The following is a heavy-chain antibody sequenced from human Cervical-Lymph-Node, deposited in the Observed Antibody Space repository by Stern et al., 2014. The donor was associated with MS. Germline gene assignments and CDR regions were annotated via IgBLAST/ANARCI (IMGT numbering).Heavy chain of an antibody. D-gene: IGHD6-13*01. CDR1: GYTFIAYY. J-gene: IGHJ4*02. Sequence: QVQLVQSGAEVKKPGASVKVSCKASGYTFIAYYVHWVRQAPGQGLEWMGWYNPKSGGTKYAQKFQGMVTMTSDTSIRTAHMELRSLRSDDTAVYYCARDGGSSTWFVPTGTPPRLDYWGQGTPVTVSS. CDR2: YNPKSGGT. CDR3: ARDGGSSTWFVPTGTPPRLDY. V-gene: IGHV1-2*02.